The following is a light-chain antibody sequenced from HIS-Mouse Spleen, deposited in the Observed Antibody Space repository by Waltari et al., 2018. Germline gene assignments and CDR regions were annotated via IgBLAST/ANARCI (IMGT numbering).Light chain of an antibody. CDR1: SSDVGGYNY. CDR2: DVS. J-gene: IGLJ3*02. V-gene: IGLV2-11*01. Sequence: QSALTQPRSVSGSPGQSVTISCTGTSSDVGGYNYVSWYQQHPGKAPKLMIYDVSKRPSGGPDRFSGSKSGNTASLTISGLQAEDEADYYCCSYAGSYTPWVFGGGTKLTVL. CDR3: CSYAGSYTPWV.